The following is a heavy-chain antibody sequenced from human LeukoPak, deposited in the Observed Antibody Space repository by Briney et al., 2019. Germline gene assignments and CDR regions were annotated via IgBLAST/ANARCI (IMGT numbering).Heavy chain of an antibody. CDR2: ISYDGSNK. CDR1: GFTFSSYA. V-gene: IGHV3-30-3*01. CDR3: AKVVCPYYDILTGCHFDY. J-gene: IGHJ4*02. Sequence: GGSLRLSCAASGFTFSSYAMHWVRQAPGKGLEWVAVISYDGSNKYYADSVKGRFTISRDNAKNSLYLQMNSLRAEDTALYYCAKVVCPYYDILTGCHFDYWGQGTLVTVSS. D-gene: IGHD3-9*01.